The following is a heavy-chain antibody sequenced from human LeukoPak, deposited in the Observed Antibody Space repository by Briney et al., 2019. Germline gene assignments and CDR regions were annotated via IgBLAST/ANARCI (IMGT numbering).Heavy chain of an antibody. J-gene: IGHJ3*02. Sequence: GGSLRLSCAASGFTFSGSAMHWVRQASGKGLEWVGRIRSKANSYATAYAASVKGRFTISRDDSKNTAYLQMNSLRAEDTAVYYCAKDQYYGSGLDAFDIWAKGQWSPSLQ. CDR3: AKDQYYGSGLDAFDI. CDR1: GFTFSGSA. D-gene: IGHD3-10*01. CDR2: IRSKANSYAT. V-gene: IGHV3-73*01.